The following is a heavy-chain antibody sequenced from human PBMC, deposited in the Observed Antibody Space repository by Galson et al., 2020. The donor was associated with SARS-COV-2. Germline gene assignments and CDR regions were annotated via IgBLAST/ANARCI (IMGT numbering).Heavy chain of an antibody. J-gene: IGHJ5*02. CDR1: GYTLTALS. Sequence: ASVKVSCKVSGYTLTALSMHWVRQAPGKGLEWMGGFDPEDGETIYAQKFQGRVTMTEDTSTDTAYMELSSLRSEDTAVYYCATGSAAAGKVLCWFDPWGQGTLVTVSS. V-gene: IGHV1-24*01. D-gene: IGHD6-13*01. CDR3: ATGSAAAGKVLCWFDP. CDR2: FDPEDGET.